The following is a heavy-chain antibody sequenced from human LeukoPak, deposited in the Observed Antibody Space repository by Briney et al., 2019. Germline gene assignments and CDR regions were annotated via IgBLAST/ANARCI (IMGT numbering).Heavy chain of an antibody. D-gene: IGHD1-7*01. CDR3: ARAYRRITGTTRPHCYYYYMDV. J-gene: IGHJ6*03. CDR1: GGTFSSYA. CDR2: IIPIFGTA. V-gene: IGHV1-69*06. Sequence: SVKVSCKASGGTFSSYAISWVRQAPGQGLEWMGGIIPIFGTANYAQKFQGRVAITADKSTSTAYMELSSLRSEDTAVYYCARAYRRITGTTRPHCYYYYMDVWGKGTTVTVSS.